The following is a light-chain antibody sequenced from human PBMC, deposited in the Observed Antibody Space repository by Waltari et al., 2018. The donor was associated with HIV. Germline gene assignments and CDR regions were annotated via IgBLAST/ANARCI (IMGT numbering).Light chain of an antibody. CDR2: NDN. V-gene: IGLV1-44*01. Sequence: QSVLTQPPSASGTPGQRATISCSGSTSNIGSTSVSWYQQLPRTAPRLLIFNDNQRPSGVPDRISGSRSGTSTSLAISGLQSEDEADYYCATWDDSLNAWVFGGGTKLTVL. CDR3: ATWDDSLNAWV. CDR1: TSNIGSTS. J-gene: IGLJ3*02.